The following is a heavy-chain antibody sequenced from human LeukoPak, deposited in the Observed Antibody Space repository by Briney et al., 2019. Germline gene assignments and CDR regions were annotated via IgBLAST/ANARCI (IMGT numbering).Heavy chain of an antibody. CDR3: ALLPPIAVAGITPEEVDAFDI. Sequence: GGSLRLSCAASGFTFSSYGMPWVRQAPGKGLEWVAVISYDGSNKYYADSVKGRFTISRDNSKNTLYLQMNSLRAEDTAVYYCALLPPIAVAGITPEEVDAFDIWGQGTMVTVSS. V-gene: IGHV3-30*03. CDR2: ISYDGSNK. D-gene: IGHD6-19*01. CDR1: GFTFSSYG. J-gene: IGHJ3*02.